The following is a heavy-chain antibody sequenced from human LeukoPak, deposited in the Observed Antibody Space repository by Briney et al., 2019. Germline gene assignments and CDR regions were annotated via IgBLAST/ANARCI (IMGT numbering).Heavy chain of an antibody. CDR3: VRDDPGGATDDYYFYYYMDV. V-gene: IGHV1-18*01. CDR1: GYTFNKYG. Sequence: ASVKVSCKASGYTFNKYGISWVRQAPGQGLEWIGWMSAYNHRTRYLQKLQGRVTMTIDTSTTTAFLEVESLRSDDTGVYFRVRDDPGGATDDYYFYYYMDVWGEGTAVIVS. J-gene: IGHJ6*03. D-gene: IGHD1-26*01. CDR2: MSAYNHRT.